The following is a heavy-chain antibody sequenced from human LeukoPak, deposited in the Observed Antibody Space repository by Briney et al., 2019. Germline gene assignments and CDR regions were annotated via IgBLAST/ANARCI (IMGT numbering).Heavy chain of an antibody. J-gene: IGHJ4*02. CDR2: IYDGGST. CDR1: GFTVSSTY. V-gene: IGHV3-53*01. Sequence: GGSLRLSCAASGFTVSSTYMSWVRQAPGKGLEWVSVIYDGGSTYYADSVKGRFTISRDNSKNTLYLHMNSLRAEDTAVYYCARVGIQLCVDYWGQGTLVTVSS. D-gene: IGHD5-18*01. CDR3: ARVGIQLCVDY.